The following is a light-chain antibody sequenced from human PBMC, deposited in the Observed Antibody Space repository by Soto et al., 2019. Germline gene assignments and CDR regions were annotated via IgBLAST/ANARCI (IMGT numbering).Light chain of an antibody. CDR1: SSDVGGYNY. J-gene: IGLJ1*01. CDR2: DVS. V-gene: IGLV2-14*03. CDR3: CSYTSGSTYV. Sequence: QSALTQPVSVSGSPGQSITISCTGTSSDVGGYNYVSWYQQHPGKAPKLMIYDVSNRPSGVSNRFSGSKSGNMASLTIFGLQAEDEADYYCCSYTSGSTYVFGTGTKLTVL.